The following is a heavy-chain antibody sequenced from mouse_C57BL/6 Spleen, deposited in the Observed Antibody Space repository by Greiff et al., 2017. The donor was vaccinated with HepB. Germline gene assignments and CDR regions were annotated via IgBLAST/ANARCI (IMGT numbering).Heavy chain of an antibody. Sequence: EVKLQESGGGLVKPGGSLKLSCAASGFTFSSYAMSWVRQTPEKRLEWVATISDGGSYTYYPDNVKGRFTISRDNAKNNLYLQMSHLKSEDTAMYDCAREEDYYDDERGAMDYWGQGTSVTVSS. CDR2: ISDGGSYT. V-gene: IGHV5-4*01. CDR3: AREEDYYDDERGAMDY. D-gene: IGHD2-4*01. J-gene: IGHJ4*01. CDR1: GFTFSSYA.